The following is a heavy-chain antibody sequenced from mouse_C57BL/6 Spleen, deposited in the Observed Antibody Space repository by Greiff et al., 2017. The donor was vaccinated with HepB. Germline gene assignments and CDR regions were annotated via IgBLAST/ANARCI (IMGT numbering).Heavy chain of an antibody. V-gene: IGHV14-4*01. Sequence: VQLQQSGAELVRPGASVKLSCTASGFNIKDDYMHWVKQRPEQGLEWIGWIDPENGDTEYASKFQGKATITADTSSNTAYLQLSSLTSEDTAVYYCTTNHGYDYWGQGTTLTVSS. CDR1: GFNIKDDY. CDR2: IDPENGDT. CDR3: TTNHGYDY. J-gene: IGHJ2*01. D-gene: IGHD2-2*01.